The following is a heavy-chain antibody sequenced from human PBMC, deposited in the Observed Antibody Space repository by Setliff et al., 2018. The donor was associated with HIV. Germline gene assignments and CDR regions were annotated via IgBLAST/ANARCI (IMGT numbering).Heavy chain of an antibody. D-gene: IGHD3-16*02. Sequence: SETLSLTCTVSGGSISSSSYYWGWIRQPPGKGLEYIGNIYYTGSTHHNPSLESRVATSVDTSKNQFSLKLSSVTAADTAVYYCARGYPVSYYYYMDVWGKGTTVTVSS. J-gene: IGHJ6*03. CDR1: GGSISSSSYY. V-gene: IGHV4-39*07. CDR2: IYYTGST. CDR3: ARGYPVSYYYYMDV.